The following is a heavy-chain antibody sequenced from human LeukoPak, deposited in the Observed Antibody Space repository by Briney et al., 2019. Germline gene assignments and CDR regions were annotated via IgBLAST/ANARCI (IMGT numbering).Heavy chain of an antibody. CDR1: GFTFDDYA. J-gene: IGHJ4*02. D-gene: IGHD6-13*01. V-gene: IGHV3-9*01. CDR2: ISWNSGSI. CDR3: AKDIKYSSSWYYSYFDY. Sequence: GGPLRLSCAASGFTFDDYAMHWVRQAPGKGLEWVSGISWNSGSIGYADSVKGRFTISRDNAKNSLYLQMNSLRAEDTALYYCAKDIKYSSSWYYSYFDYWGQGTLVTVSS.